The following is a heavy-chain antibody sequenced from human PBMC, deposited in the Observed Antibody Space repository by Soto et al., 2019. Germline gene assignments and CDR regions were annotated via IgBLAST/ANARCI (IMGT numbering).Heavy chain of an antibody. CDR1: GDSVSSNSAA. D-gene: IGHD4-4*01. V-gene: IGHV6-1*01. Sequence: PSQTLSLTCAISGDSVSSNSAAWNWIRQSPSRGLEWLGRTYYRSKWYNDYAVSVKSRITINPDTSKNQFSLQLNSVTPEDTAVYCCARGNPSLRSPHWIDPWGQGTLVTVSS. J-gene: IGHJ5*02. CDR3: ARGNPSLRSPHWIDP. CDR2: TYYRSKWYN.